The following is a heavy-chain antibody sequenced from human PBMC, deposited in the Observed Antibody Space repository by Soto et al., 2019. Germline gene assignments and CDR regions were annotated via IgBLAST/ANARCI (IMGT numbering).Heavy chain of an antibody. CDR2: IWHDGSNK. CDR1: GFTFSTYG. Sequence: QVQLVESGGGVVQPGRSLRLSCAASGFTFSTYGMHWVRQAPGKGLEWVAVIWHDGSNKYYADSVKGRFTISRDNSKNTRYLQMNSLSAADTAVYYCARDDTLRNFDHWGQGTLVTVSS. J-gene: IGHJ4*02. D-gene: IGHD4-17*01. V-gene: IGHV3-33*01. CDR3: ARDDTLRNFDH.